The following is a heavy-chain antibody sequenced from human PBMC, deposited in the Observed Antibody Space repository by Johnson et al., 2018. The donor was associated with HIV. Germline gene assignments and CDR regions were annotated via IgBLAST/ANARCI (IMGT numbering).Heavy chain of an antibody. J-gene: IGHJ3*02. CDR1: GFTFSSYA. CDR3: VKERQLVRSFDI. CDR2: IWYDGSNK. D-gene: IGHD6-6*01. V-gene: IGHV3-30*04. Sequence: QVQLVESGGGVVQPGRSLRLSCAASGFTFSSYAMHWVRQAPGKGLAWVAVIWYDGSNKYYADSVKGRFTISRDNSKNTLFLEMNSPRPEDTAVYYCVKERQLVRSFDIWGQGTMVTVSS.